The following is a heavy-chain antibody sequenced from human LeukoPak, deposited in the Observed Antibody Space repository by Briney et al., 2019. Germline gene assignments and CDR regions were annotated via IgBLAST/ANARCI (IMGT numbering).Heavy chain of an antibody. D-gene: IGHD6-6*01. CDR3: ARGPRLYSSSSKRGYYFDY. J-gene: IGHJ4*02. Sequence: PSETLSLTCAVCGGSFSRYYWSWIRQPPGKGLEGIGEINHSGSTNYNPSLKSRVTISVDTSKNQFSLKLSSVTAAATAVYYCARGPRLYSSSSKRGYYFDYWGQGTLVTVSS. V-gene: IGHV4-34*01. CDR1: GGSFSRYY. CDR2: INHSGST.